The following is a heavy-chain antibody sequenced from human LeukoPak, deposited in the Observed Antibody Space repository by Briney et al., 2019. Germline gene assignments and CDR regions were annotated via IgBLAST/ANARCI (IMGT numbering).Heavy chain of an antibody. CDR1: GGSISSYY. Sequence: SETLSLTCTGSGGSISSYYWSWIRQPPGKGLEWIGYIYYSGSTNYNPSLKSRVTISVDTSKNQFSLKLSSVTAADTAVYYCARLNMVRGTNWFDPWGQGTLVTVSS. J-gene: IGHJ5*02. CDR2: IYYSGST. V-gene: IGHV4-59*01. D-gene: IGHD3-10*01. CDR3: ARLNMVRGTNWFDP.